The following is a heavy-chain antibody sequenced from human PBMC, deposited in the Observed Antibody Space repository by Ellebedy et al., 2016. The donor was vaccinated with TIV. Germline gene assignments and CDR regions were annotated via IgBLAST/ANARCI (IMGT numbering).Heavy chain of an antibody. Sequence: GESLKISCAASGFDFSLYAVHCVLHPLGKELERLAVTSYAATNEFYADSIKGRFTISRDDSKSTLYLDMNSLQSEDMAVYYCARDNRKVAIKKPGAMDVWGQGTTVTVS. J-gene: IGHJ6*02. D-gene: IGHD1-14*01. CDR2: TSYAATNE. CDR3: ARDNRKVAIKKPGAMDV. CDR1: GFDFSLYA. V-gene: IGHV3-30*04.